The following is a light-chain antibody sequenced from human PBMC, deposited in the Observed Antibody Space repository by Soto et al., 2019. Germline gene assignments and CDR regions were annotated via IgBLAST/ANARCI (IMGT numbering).Light chain of an antibody. J-gene: IGKJ4*01. Sequence: EIVLTQSPGTLSLSPGERATLSCRASQSVSSSYLAWYQQKPGQAPRLLIYGASSRATGIPDRFSGSGSGTDFTLTISRLGSEDYAVYYCQQYGSSPVTFGGGTKVDIK. CDR1: QSVSSSY. V-gene: IGKV3-20*01. CDR2: GAS. CDR3: QQYGSSPVT.